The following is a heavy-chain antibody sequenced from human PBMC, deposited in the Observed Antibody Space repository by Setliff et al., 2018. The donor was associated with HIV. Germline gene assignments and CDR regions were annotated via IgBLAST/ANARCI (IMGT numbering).Heavy chain of an antibody. CDR2: IYPGDSDS. D-gene: IGHD6-25*01. Sequence: GESLKISCHLSGYSFVDFWIGWVRQMPGKGLEWVGFIYPGDSDSRYSPSFRGQVTISADKSTTTAYLDWASLKASDTAMYYCVRYVGAAAGYIDHWGQGTLVTVSS. V-gene: IGHV5-51*01. CDR3: VRYVGAAAGYIDH. CDR1: GYSFVDFW. J-gene: IGHJ4*02.